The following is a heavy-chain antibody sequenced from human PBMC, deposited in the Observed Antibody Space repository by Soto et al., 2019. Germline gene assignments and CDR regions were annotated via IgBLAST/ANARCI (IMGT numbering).Heavy chain of an antibody. Sequence: GESLKISCKGSGYSFTSYWIGWVRQMPGKGLEWMGIIYPGDSDTRYSPSFQGQVTISADKSISTAYLQWSSLKASDTAMYYCARTSAAGKNYYGIDVWGQGTTDTVSS. D-gene: IGHD6-13*01. V-gene: IGHV5-51*01. CDR2: IYPGDSDT. CDR3: ARTSAAGKNYYGIDV. CDR1: GYSFTSYW. J-gene: IGHJ6*02.